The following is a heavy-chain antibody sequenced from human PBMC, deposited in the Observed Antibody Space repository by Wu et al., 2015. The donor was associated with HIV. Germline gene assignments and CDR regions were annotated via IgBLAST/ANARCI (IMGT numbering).Heavy chain of an antibody. CDR2: ISPDSGGT. V-gene: IGHV1-2*02. CDR3: TKDYGIVGSTLPEYFQH. CDR1: GYIFTDYY. J-gene: IGHJ1*01. D-gene: IGHD1-26*01. Sequence: QVQLVQSGGEVKKPGASLKVSCKASGYIFTDYYIHWVRQAPGQGLEWMGWISPDSGGTNFAQKFRDRVTMTRDTSVSTVYLELTRLKFDDTAIYYCTKDYGIVGSTLPEYFQHWGQGTLVTVSS.